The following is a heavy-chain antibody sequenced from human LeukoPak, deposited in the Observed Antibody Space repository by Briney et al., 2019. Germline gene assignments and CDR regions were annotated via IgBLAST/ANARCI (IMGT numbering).Heavy chain of an antibody. CDR1: GGSFSGYY. CDR3: ARGPGGNWFDP. CDR2: INHSGST. V-gene: IGHV4-34*01. Sequence: SETLSLTCAVYGGSFSGYYWSWIRQPPGKGLEWIGEINHSGSTNYNPSLKSRVTISVDTSKNQFSLKLSSVTAADTAVYYCARGPGGNWFDPWGQGTLVTVSS. J-gene: IGHJ5*02. D-gene: IGHD3-10*01.